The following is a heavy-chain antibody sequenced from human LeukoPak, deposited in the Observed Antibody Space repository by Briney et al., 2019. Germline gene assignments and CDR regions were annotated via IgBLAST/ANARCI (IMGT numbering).Heavy chain of an antibody. V-gene: IGHV4-31*03. CDR2: IYYSGST. CDR3: ARFPSGSYWVDAFDI. CDR1: GGSISSGGYY. D-gene: IGHD1-26*01. J-gene: IGHJ3*02. Sequence: PSQTLSLTCTVSGGSISSGGYYWGWIRQHPGKGLEWIGYIYYSGSTYYNPSLKSRVTISVDTSKNQFSLKLSSVTAADTAVYYCARFPSGSYWVDAFDIWGQGTMVTVSS.